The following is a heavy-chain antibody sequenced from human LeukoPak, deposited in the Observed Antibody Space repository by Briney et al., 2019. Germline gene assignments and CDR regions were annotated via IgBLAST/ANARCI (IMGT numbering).Heavy chain of an antibody. Sequence: GGSLRLSCAASGFTFSNYAMSWVRQAPGKGLEWVSTISGDGGNTYYADSVKGRFTISRDNSENTLYLQMKSLRAEDTAVYYCAKAATIRGGVKDQNWFDPWGQGTLVTVSS. CDR3: AKAATIRGGVKDQNWFDP. J-gene: IGHJ5*02. D-gene: IGHD3-10*01. CDR2: ISGDGGNT. CDR1: GFTFSNYA. V-gene: IGHV3-23*01.